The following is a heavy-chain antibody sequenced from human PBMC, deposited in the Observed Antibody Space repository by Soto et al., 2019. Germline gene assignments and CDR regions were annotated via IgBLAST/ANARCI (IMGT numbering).Heavy chain of an antibody. Sequence: SETLSLTCTVSGGSISSGDYYWSWIRQPPGKGLEWIGYIYYSGSTFYNPSLKSRVTISVDTSKNQFSLKLSSVTAADTAVYYCARHGSVLEWLSLFDYWGQGTLVTVSS. D-gene: IGHD3-3*01. CDR1: GGSISSGDYY. CDR3: ARHGSVLEWLSLFDY. CDR2: IYYSGST. V-gene: IGHV4-30-4*01. J-gene: IGHJ4*02.